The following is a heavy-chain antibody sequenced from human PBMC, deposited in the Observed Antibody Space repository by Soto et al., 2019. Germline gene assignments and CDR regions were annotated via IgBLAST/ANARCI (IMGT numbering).Heavy chain of an antibody. CDR1: GRSMSSNY. V-gene: IGHV4-59*01. Sequence: QVHLQESGPGLVKPSETLSLTCSVSGRSMSSNYWSWIRQSPDKGLEWLGYVFYGGTDYNPSPEGRVSMSVETSKSQFSLKLTSVTAADTAVYYCASYRGALYFDHWGQVLLVTVSS. J-gene: IGHJ4*02. D-gene: IGHD4-4*01. CDR3: ASYRGALYFDH. CDR2: VFYGGT.